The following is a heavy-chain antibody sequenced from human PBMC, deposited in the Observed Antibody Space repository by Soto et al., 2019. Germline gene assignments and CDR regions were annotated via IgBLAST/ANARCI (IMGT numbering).Heavy chain of an antibody. CDR2: IWYDGSNK. CDR1: GFTFSSYG. V-gene: IGHV3-33*01. J-gene: IGHJ4*02. Sequence: QVQLVESGGGVVQPGRSLRLSCAASGFTFSSYGMHWVRQAPGKGLEWVAVIWYDGSNKYYADSVKGRFTISRDNSKNTLYLQMNSLRAEDTAVYYCARVNTLLLWFGYFDYWGQGTLVTVSS. D-gene: IGHD3-10*01. CDR3: ARVNTLLLWFGYFDY.